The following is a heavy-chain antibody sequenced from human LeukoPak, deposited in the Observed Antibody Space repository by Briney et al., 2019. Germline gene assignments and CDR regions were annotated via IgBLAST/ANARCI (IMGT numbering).Heavy chain of an antibody. J-gene: IGHJ4*02. Sequence: PGGSQRLSCAASGFTFSSYWMSWVRQAPGKGLEWVSAISGSGGSTYYADSVKGRFTISRDNSKNTLYLQMNSLRAEDTAVYYCAKAPYCSGGSCYYFDYWGQGTLVTVSS. D-gene: IGHD2-15*01. V-gene: IGHV3-23*01. CDR1: GFTFSSYW. CDR3: AKAPYCSGGSCYYFDY. CDR2: ISGSGGST.